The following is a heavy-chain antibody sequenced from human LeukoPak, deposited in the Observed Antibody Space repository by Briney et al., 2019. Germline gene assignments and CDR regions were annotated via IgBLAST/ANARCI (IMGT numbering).Heavy chain of an antibody. V-gene: IGHV4-39*01. CDR1: GGSLSSNIYY. CDR3: ARQILYDRSGIFDY. D-gene: IGHD3-22*01. Sequence: SETLSLTCTVSGGSLSSNIYYWGWIRQPPGKGLEWIASMYYSGSTYYNPSLKSRVTTSVDTSKNQFSLKLSSLTAADTAVYYCARQILYDRSGIFDYWGQGTLVTVSS. J-gene: IGHJ4*02. CDR2: MYYSGST.